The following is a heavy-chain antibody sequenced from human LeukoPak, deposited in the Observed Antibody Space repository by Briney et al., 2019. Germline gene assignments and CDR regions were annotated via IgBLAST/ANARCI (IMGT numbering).Heavy chain of an antibody. V-gene: IGHV1-18*01. D-gene: IGHD3-22*01. Sequence: RWASVKVSCKDPGYTFTSYGISWVRQAPGQGLEWMGWISAYNGNTNYAQKLQGRVTMTTDTSTSTAYMELRSLRSDDTAVYYCARDGLSSGYYLNDCWGQGTLVTVSS. CDR3: ARDGLSSGYYLNDC. CDR2: ISAYNGNT. J-gene: IGHJ4*02. CDR1: GYTFTSYG.